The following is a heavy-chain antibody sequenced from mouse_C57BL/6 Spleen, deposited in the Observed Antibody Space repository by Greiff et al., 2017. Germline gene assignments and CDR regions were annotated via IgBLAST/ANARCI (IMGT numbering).Heavy chain of an antibody. CDR2: INPSNGGT. V-gene: IGHV1-53*01. Sequence: QVQLQQPGTELVKPGASVKLSCKASGYTFTSYWMHWVKQRPGQGLEWIGNINPSNGGTNYNEKFKSKATLTVDKSSSTAYMQLSSLTSEDSAVYYCARSPIYYGNRYAMDYWGQGTSVTVSS. D-gene: IGHD2-1*01. CDR3: ARSPIYYGNRYAMDY. J-gene: IGHJ4*01. CDR1: GYTFTSYW.